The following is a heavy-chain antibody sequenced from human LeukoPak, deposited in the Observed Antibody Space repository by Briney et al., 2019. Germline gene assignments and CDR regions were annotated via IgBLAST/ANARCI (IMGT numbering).Heavy chain of an antibody. Sequence: GGSLRLSCAASGFTLSSYGIHWVRQAPGRGLEWVAFIPYDGNNKYYADFVKGRFTISGDISKNTLFLQMNSLRAEDTAVYFCAKDQGDYYDTSGYYSLHYWGQGTLVTVSS. D-gene: IGHD3-22*01. CDR1: GFTLSSYG. CDR3: AKDQGDYYDTSGYYSLHY. CDR2: IPYDGNNK. V-gene: IGHV3-30*02. J-gene: IGHJ4*02.